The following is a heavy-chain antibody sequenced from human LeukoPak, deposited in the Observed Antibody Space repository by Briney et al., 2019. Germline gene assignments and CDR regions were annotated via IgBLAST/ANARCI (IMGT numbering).Heavy chain of an antibody. V-gene: IGHV3-30-3*01. CDR2: ISYDGGNK. Sequence: PGGSLRLSCAASGFTFSSYAMHWVRQAPGKGLEWVAVISYDGGNKYYADSVKGRFTISRDNSKNTLYLQMNSLRAEDTAVYYCAREGRYCSSTSCYSLYAFDIWGQGAMVTVSS. CDR3: AREGRYCSSTSCYSLYAFDI. J-gene: IGHJ3*02. CDR1: GFTFSSYA. D-gene: IGHD2-2*01.